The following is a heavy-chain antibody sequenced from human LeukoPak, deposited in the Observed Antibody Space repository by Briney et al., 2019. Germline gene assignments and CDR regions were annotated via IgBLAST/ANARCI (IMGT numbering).Heavy chain of an antibody. CDR1: GYTFTSYW. J-gene: IGHJ4*02. Sequence: GESLQISCQGSGYTFTSYWIPWVRQMPGKGLEWMGIIYPGDSDTRYSPSFQGQVAISADKSISTAYLQWSSLKASDTAMYYCARRYCSSTSCRGDFDYWGQGTLVTVSS. CDR2: IYPGDSDT. V-gene: IGHV5-51*01. CDR3: ARRYCSSTSCRGDFDY. D-gene: IGHD2-2*01.